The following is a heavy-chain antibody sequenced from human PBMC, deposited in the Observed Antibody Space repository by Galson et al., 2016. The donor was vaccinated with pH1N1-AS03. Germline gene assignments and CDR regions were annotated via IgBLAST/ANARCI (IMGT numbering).Heavy chain of an antibody. D-gene: IGHD3-10*01. CDR2: INPNSGGS. Sequence: SVKVSCKASGYTFTGYYMHWVRQAPGQGLEWMGWINPNSGGSNYAQKFQGRVTMTRDISISTAYMELSSLRSEDTAAYLCARGVSAGVDFWGQGTLVTVSS. J-gene: IGHJ4*02. CDR1: GYTFTGYY. V-gene: IGHV1-2*02. CDR3: ARGVSAGVDF.